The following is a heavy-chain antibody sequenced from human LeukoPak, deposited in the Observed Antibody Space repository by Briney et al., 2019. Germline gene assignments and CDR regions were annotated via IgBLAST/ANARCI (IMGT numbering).Heavy chain of an antibody. Sequence: SVKVSCKASGGTFSSYAISWVRQAPGQGLEWMGGIIPIFGTANYAQKFQGRVTITADESTSTAYMELSSLRSEDTAVYYCARRSGYGDYQFDYWGQGTLVTVSP. CDR2: IIPIFGTA. D-gene: IGHD4-17*01. J-gene: IGHJ4*02. V-gene: IGHV1-69*13. CDR1: GGTFSSYA. CDR3: ARRSGYGDYQFDY.